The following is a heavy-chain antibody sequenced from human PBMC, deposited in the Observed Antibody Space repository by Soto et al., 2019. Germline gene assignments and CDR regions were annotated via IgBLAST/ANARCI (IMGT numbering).Heavy chain of an antibody. CDR2: ISGSGGST. J-gene: IGHJ6*02. CDR1: GFTFSSYA. CDR3: AKPKGPFKRDYYYYGMDV. Sequence: PGGSLRLSCAASGFTFSSYAMSWVRQAPGKGLEWVSAISGSGGSTYYADSVKGRFTISRDNSKNTLYLQMNSLRAEDTAVYYCAKPKGPFKRDYYYYGMDVWGQGTTVTVSS. V-gene: IGHV3-23*01.